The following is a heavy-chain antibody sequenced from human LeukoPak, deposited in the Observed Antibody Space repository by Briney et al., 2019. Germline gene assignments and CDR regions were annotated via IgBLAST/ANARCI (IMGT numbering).Heavy chain of an antibody. J-gene: IGHJ4*02. D-gene: IGHD6-19*01. Sequence: ASVKVSCKASGYTFSTYDINWVRQATGQGLEWMGWTNINSGYTGYAQKFQGRLTITRNTSINTAYMELSSLRSEDTAVYYRARVAGSIDYWGQGTLVTVSS. CDR3: ARVAGSIDY. V-gene: IGHV1-8*03. CDR2: TNINSGYT. CDR1: GYTFSTYD.